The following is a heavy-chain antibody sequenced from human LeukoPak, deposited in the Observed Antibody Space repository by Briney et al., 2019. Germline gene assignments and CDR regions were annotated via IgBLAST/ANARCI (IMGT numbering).Heavy chain of an antibody. J-gene: IGHJ4*02. CDR2: ISSSGSTI. CDR3: AGAPCYYDSSGYSDY. CDR1: GFTFSDYY. D-gene: IGHD3-22*01. Sequence: GGSLRLSCAASGFTFSDYYMSWIRQAPGKGLEWVSYISSSGSTIYYADSVKGRFTISRDNAKNSLYLKMNSLRAEDTAVYYCAGAPCYYDSSGYSDYWGQGTLVTVSS. V-gene: IGHV3-11*01.